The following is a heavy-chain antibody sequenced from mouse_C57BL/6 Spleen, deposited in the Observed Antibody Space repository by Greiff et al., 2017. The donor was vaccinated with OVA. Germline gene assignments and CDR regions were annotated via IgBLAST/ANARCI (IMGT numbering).Heavy chain of an antibody. D-gene: IGHD2-2*01. CDR2: INPNNGGT. CDR3: ARFMVTTSYAMDY. V-gene: IGHV1-18*01. Sequence: VQLQQSGPELVKPGASVKIPCKASGYTFTDYNMDWVKQSHGKSLEWIGDINPNNGGTIYNQKFKGKATLTVDKSSSTAYMELRSLTSEDTAVYYCARFMVTTSYAMDYWGQGTSVTVSS. J-gene: IGHJ4*01. CDR1: GYTFTDYN.